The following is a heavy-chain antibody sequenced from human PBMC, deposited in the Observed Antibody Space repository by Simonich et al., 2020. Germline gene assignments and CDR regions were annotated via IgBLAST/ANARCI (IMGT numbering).Heavy chain of an antibody. CDR3: ARASRGTWWYYYFDY. CDR2: ISAYNGNT. D-gene: IGHD2-15*01. J-gene: IGHJ4*02. V-gene: IGHV1-18*01. CDR1: GYTFTSYG. Sequence: QVQLVQSGAEVKKPGASVKVSCKASGYTFTSYGISWVRQAPGQGLEWMGWISAYNGNTNYAQKLKGSVTMTTDTSTSTAYMELRSLRSDDTAVYYCARASRGTWWYYYFDYWGQGTLVTVSS.